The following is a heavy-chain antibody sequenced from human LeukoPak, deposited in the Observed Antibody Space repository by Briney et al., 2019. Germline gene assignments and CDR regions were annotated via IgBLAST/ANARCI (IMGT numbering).Heavy chain of an antibody. Sequence: SETLSLTCTVSGGSMDKYYWNWIRQPPGKGLEWIGHIYYTGSTNYNPSLESRVTISVDTSKNQFSLKLSSVTAADTAVYYCARVNRVRVPGGAGYYYYMEVWGKGTTVTVSS. D-gene: IGHD2-8*02. J-gene: IGHJ6*03. CDR1: GGSMDKYY. V-gene: IGHV4-59*01. CDR2: IYYTGST. CDR3: ARVNRVRVPGGAGYYYYMEV.